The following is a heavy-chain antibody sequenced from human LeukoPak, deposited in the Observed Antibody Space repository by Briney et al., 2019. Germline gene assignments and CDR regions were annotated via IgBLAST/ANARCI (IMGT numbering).Heavy chain of an antibody. CDR3: ARDRYYDILTGVNWFDP. J-gene: IGHJ5*02. D-gene: IGHD3-9*01. Sequence: ASVKVSCKASGFTFTSYYMHWVRQAPGQGLEWMGIINPSGGSTSYAQKFQGRVTMTRDTSTSTVYMELSSLRSEDTAVYYCARDRYYDILTGVNWFDPWGQGTLVTVSS. CDR2: INPSGGST. CDR1: GFTFTSYY. V-gene: IGHV1-46*01.